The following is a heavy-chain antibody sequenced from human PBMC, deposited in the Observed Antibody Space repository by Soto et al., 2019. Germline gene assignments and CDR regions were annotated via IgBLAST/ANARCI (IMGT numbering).Heavy chain of an antibody. CDR3: ARDKSVDDILTGGVFDP. J-gene: IGHJ5*02. V-gene: IGHV4-59*01. CDR1: GGSISSYY. Sequence: PSETLSLTCTVSGGSISSYYWSWIRQPPGKGLEWFGYIYYSGSTNYNPSLKSRVTISVDTSKNQFSLKLSSVTAADTAVYYCARDKSVDDILTGGVFDPWGQGTLLTVCS. CDR2: IYYSGST. D-gene: IGHD3-9*01.